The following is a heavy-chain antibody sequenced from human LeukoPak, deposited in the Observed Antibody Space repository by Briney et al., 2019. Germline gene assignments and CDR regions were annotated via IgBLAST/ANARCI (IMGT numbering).Heavy chain of an antibody. J-gene: IGHJ5*02. Sequence: SETLSLTCTVSGGSISSGSYYWSWIRQPAGKGLEWIGRIYTSGSTNYNLSLKSRVTISVDTSKNQFSLKLSSVTAADTAVYYCARDGGFSGSYGDNWFDPWGQGTLVTVSS. V-gene: IGHV4-61*02. CDR2: IYTSGST. D-gene: IGHD1-26*01. CDR1: GGSISSGSYY. CDR3: ARDGGFSGSYGDNWFDP.